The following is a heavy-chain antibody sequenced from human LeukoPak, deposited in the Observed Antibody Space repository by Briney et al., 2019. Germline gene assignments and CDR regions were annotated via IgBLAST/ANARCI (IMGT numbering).Heavy chain of an antibody. J-gene: IGHJ4*02. Sequence: PSETLSLTCTVSGGSISSGSYYWSWIRQPAGKGLEWIGRIYTSGSTNYNPSLKSRVTISLDTSKNQFSLRLSSVTAADTAVYYCANSIDFDYGDYYFDYWGQGALVTISS. CDR2: IYTSGST. V-gene: IGHV4-61*02. CDR3: ANSIDFDYGDYYFDY. D-gene: IGHD4-17*01. CDR1: GGSISSGSYY.